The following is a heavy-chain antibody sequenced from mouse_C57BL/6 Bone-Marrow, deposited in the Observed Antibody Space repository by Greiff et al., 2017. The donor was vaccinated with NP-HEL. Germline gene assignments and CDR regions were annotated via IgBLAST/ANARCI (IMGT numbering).Heavy chain of an antibody. D-gene: IGHD2-2*01. V-gene: IGHV5-17*01. CDR3: ARRWLRVYFDV. J-gene: IGHJ1*03. CDR2: ISSGSSTI. CDR1: GFTFSDYG. Sequence: EVQLVESGGGLVKPGGSLKLSCAASGFTFSDYGMHWVRQAPEKGLEWVAYISSGSSTIYYADTVKGRFTISRDNAKNTLFLQMTSLRSEDTAMYYCARRWLRVYFDVWGTGTTVTVSS.